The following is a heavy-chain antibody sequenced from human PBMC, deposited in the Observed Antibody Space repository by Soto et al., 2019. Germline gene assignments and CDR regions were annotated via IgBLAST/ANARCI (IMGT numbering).Heavy chain of an antibody. Sequence: KPSETLSLTRTVSGGSVSSGSYYWSWIRQPPGKGLEWIGYIYYSGSTNYNPSLKSRVTISVDTSKNQFSLKLSSVTAADTAVYYCARVLGSGWYLDYWGQGTLVTVSS. D-gene: IGHD6-19*01. V-gene: IGHV4-61*01. CDR1: GGSVSSGSYY. CDR3: ARVLGSGWYLDY. CDR2: IYYSGST. J-gene: IGHJ4*02.